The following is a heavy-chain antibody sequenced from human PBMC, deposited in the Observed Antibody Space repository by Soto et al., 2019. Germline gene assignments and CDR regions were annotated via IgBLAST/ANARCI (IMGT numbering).Heavy chain of an antibody. CDR2: IYYSGST. CDR3: ARESKSMVRGVYDY. V-gene: IGHV4-59*12. CDR1: GGSISSYY. D-gene: IGHD3-10*01. Sequence: SETLSLTCTVSGGSISSYYWSWIRQPPGKGLEWIGYIYYSGSTNYNPSLKSRVTISVDTSKNQFSLKLSSVTAADTAVYYCARESKSMVRGVYDYWGQGTLVTVSS. J-gene: IGHJ4*02.